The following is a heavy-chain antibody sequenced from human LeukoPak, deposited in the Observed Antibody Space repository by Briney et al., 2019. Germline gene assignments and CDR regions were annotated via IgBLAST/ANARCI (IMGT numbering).Heavy chain of an antibody. CDR2: ISYDGSNK. J-gene: IGHJ5*02. V-gene: IGHV3-30*03. CDR1: GFTFSSYG. Sequence: GGSLRLSCAASGFTFSSYGMHWVRQAPGKGLEWVAVISYDGSNKYYADSVKGRFTISRDNSKNTLYLQMNSLRAEDTAVYYCARTSVTYYDFWSGYSGWFDPWGQGTLVTVSS. D-gene: IGHD3-3*01. CDR3: ARTSVTYYDFWSGYSGWFDP.